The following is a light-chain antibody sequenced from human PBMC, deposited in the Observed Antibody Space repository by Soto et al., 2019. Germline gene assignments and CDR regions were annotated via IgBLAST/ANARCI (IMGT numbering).Light chain of an antibody. CDR3: QQSYSAPWT. CDR2: AAS. J-gene: IGKJ1*01. V-gene: IGKV1-5*01. Sequence: DIQMTQSPSTLSASLGSRAAITCRASQSIRSCLAWYQQKPGKAPKLLIYAASSLESGVPSRFGGSGSGTEFTLTISSLQPEDFATYYCQQSYSAPWTFGPGTKVDI. CDR1: QSIRSC.